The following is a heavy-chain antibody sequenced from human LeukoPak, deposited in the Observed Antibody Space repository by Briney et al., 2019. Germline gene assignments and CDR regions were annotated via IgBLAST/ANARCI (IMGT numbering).Heavy chain of an antibody. CDR3: ARHSGSYLYYFDF. CDR1: SGAISSSSYY. J-gene: IGHJ4*02. CDR2: ISYSGST. Sequence: SETLSLTCTVSSGAISSSSYYWGWIRQHPGKGLEWIGSISYSGSTDYNPSLKSRVTISVETSKNQFSLRLSSLTAAHTAVYYCARHSGSYLYYFDFWGQGALVTVSS. V-gene: IGHV4-39*01. D-gene: IGHD1-26*01.